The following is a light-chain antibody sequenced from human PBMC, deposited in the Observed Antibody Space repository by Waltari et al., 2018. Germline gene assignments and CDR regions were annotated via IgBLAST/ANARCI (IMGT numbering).Light chain of an antibody. V-gene: IGLV3-19*01. CDR2: GTN. Sequence: SSELTQDPAVSVALGQTVRITCQVDSLRSYYASWYQQKPGKAPVLVIYGTNNRPSGIPDRFSGSSSGNTASLTITGAQAEDEADYYCNSRDSSGNHVVFGGGTKLTVL. J-gene: IGLJ2*01. CDR3: NSRDSSGNHVV. CDR1: SLRSYY.